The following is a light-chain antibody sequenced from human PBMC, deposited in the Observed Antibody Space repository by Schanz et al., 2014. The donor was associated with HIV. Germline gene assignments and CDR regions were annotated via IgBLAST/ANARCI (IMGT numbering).Light chain of an antibody. Sequence: QSVLTQPPSVSGAPGQRVTISCAGSSSNIGAGYDVHWYHHLPGSAPKLLISGNNNRPSGVPDRFSGSKSGTSASLAIIGLQAGDEADYYCGAWDSGRRAVVFGGGTKLTVL. CDR2: GNN. CDR1: SSNIGAGYD. CDR3: GAWDSGRRAVV. J-gene: IGLJ2*01. V-gene: IGLV1-40*01.